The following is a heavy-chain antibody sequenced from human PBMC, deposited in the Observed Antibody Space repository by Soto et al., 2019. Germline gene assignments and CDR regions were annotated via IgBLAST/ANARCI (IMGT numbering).Heavy chain of an antibody. CDR3: ARDVRYSGYGDFDY. CDR1: GASISSYY. V-gene: IGHV4-59*01. D-gene: IGHD5-12*01. J-gene: IGHJ4*02. Sequence: PSETLSLTCTVSGASISSYYWTWIRQPPGKGLEWIGYIYYTGSTNFNPSLKSRVTISVDTSKNQFSLTLRSVTAADTAVYYCARDVRYSGYGDFDYWGQGILVTGSS. CDR2: IYYTGST.